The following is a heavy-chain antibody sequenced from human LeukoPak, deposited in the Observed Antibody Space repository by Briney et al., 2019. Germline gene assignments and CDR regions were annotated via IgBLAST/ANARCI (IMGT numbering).Heavy chain of an antibody. CDR2: ISGSGGST. J-gene: IGHJ4*02. D-gene: IGHD1-7*01. CDR1: GFTFSRYS. V-gene: IGHV3-23*01. Sequence: PGGSLRLSCAASGFTFSRYSMNWVRQAPGKGLEWVSAISGSGGSTYYADSVKGRFSISRDNSKNTLYLQMNSLRAEDTAVYYCAKGGDNWNYAPYFDYWGQGTLVTVSS. CDR3: AKGGDNWNYAPYFDY.